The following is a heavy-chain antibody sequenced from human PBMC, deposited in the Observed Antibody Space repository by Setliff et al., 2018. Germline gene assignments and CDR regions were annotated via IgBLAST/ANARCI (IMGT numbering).Heavy chain of an antibody. CDR2: IYTSGST. D-gene: IGHD3-3*01. V-gene: IGHV4-61*09. CDR3: ARRETYYNFWSGYYVY. Sequence: PSETLSLTCTVSGGSISSGSYYWSWIRQPAGKGLEWIGHIYTSGSTNYNPSLKSRVTISVDTSKNQFSMKLSSLTAADTAVYYCARRETYYNFWSGYYVYWGQGTLVTVSS. J-gene: IGHJ4*02. CDR1: GGSISSGSYY.